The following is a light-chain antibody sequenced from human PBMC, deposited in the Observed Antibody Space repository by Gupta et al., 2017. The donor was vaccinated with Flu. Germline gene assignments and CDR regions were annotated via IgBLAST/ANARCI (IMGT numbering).Light chain of an antibody. CDR2: TAS. CDR1: QLISTY. CDR3: QQSFSDHGT. J-gene: IGKJ1*01. V-gene: IGKV1-39*01. Sequence: PSSLSASVGDRVTITFRASQLISTYLNWFQHKPGQVPKRLIYTASTLQAGVPPRFSGSASGTDFTLTIDSLQPEDFATYYCQQSFSDHGTFGPGTRVEV.